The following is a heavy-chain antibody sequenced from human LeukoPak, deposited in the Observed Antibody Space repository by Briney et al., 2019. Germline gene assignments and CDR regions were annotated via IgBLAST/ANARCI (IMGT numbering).Heavy chain of an antibody. D-gene: IGHD3-22*01. J-gene: IGHJ4*02. CDR2: IIPIFGTA. V-gene: IGHV1-69*05. Sequence: SVKVSCKASGGTFSSYAISWVRQAPGQGLEWMGRIIPIFGTANYAQKFQGRVTITTDEPTSTAYMELSSLRSEDTAVYYCLRDSSGYYVDWGQGTLVTVSS. CDR1: GGTFSSYA. CDR3: LRDSSGYYVD.